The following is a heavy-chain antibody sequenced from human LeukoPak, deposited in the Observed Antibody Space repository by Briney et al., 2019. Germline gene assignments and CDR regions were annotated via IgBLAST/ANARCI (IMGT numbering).Heavy chain of an antibody. Sequence: PSETLSLTCTVSGASITSSYWSWIRQPPGKGLKWIGYVYHTGNTDYNPSLRSRVTISLDTSKSHFTLSLSSATAADTAVYFCARHPFSNPFDFWGRGTLVTVSS. CDR2: VYHTGNT. CDR3: ARHPFSNPFDF. D-gene: IGHD2/OR15-2a*01. J-gene: IGHJ4*02. V-gene: IGHV4-59*08. CDR1: GASITSSY.